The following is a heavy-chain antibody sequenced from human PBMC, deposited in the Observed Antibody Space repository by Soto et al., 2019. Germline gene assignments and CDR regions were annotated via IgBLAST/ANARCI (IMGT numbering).Heavy chain of an antibody. CDR1: GFTIGRYA. V-gene: IGHV3-23*01. J-gene: IGHJ4*02. D-gene: IGHD3-9*01. CDR3: ANQWSVTGYYRFDY. CDR2: AKRRRKKT. Sequence: GGSLRLSCAASGFTIGRYAKRWGSQARRERQERAAIAKRRRKKTYYADYEKGRFIISRDNSKNMLYVQMNSLRVEDTAVYYCANQWSVTGYYRFDYWGLFSLVTVSS.